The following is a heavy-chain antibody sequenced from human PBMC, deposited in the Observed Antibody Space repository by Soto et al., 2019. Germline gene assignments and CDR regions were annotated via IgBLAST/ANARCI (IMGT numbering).Heavy chain of an antibody. D-gene: IGHD2-8*01. CDR2: IYHSGIT. Sequence: QLQLQESGSGLVKPSQTLSLTCAASGGSISSGGYSWSWIRQPPGKGLECIGYIYHSGITYYNPSLKSRVTISVDRSKNQFSLKLSSVTAADTAVYYCARDQVYGWYFDLWGRGTLVTVSS. CDR3: ARDQVYGWYFDL. J-gene: IGHJ2*01. V-gene: IGHV4-30-2*01. CDR1: GGSISSGGYS.